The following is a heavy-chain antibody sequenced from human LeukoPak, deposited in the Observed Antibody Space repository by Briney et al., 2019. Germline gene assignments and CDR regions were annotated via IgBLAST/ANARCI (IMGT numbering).Heavy chain of an antibody. V-gene: IGHV4-39*02. CDR2: IYYSGST. CDR3: ARDLDSSGLFDY. J-gene: IGHJ4*02. CDR1: GGSISSSSYY. Sequence: SETLSLTCTVSGGSISSSSYYWGWIRQPPGKGLEWIGSIYYSGSTYYNPSLKSRVTISVDTSKNQFSLKLSSVTAADTAVYYCARDLDSSGLFDYWGQGTLVTVSS. D-gene: IGHD3-22*01.